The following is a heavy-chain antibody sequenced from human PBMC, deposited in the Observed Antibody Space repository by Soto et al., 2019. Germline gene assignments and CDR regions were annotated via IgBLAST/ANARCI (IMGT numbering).Heavy chain of an antibody. Sequence: LRLSCAASGFTFSSYDMHWVRQATGKGLEWVSAIGTAGDTYYPGSVKGRFTISRENAKNSLYLQMNSLRAGDTAVYYCARASPIVGYFGYWGQGTLVTVSS. CDR2: IGTAGDT. D-gene: IGHD3-22*01. V-gene: IGHV3-13*01. CDR3: ARASPIVGYFGY. J-gene: IGHJ4*02. CDR1: GFTFSSYD.